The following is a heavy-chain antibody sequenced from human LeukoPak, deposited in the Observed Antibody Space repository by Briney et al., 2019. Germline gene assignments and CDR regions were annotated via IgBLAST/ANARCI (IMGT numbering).Heavy chain of an antibody. D-gene: IGHD3-22*01. Sequence: AGGSLRLSCAASGFTFSNYAMTWVRQAPGKGLEWVSVISGSGSNTDYADSVKGRFTISRDNSKNTLYLQMNSLRVEDMALYYCARDGISSGSMDLWGQGTLVTVS. V-gene: IGHV3-23*01. CDR3: ARDGISSGSMDL. J-gene: IGHJ4*02. CDR2: ISGSGSNT. CDR1: GFTFSNYA.